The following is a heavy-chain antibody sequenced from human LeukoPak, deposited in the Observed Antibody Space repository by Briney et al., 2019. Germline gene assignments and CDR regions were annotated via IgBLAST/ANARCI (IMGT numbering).Heavy chain of an antibody. CDR3: AREGGYGDYYYYMDV. D-gene: IGHD5-18*01. J-gene: IGHJ6*03. CDR2: INPNSGGT. Sequence: GASVKVSCKASGYTFTGYYMHWVRQAPGQGLEWMGWINPNSGGTNYAQKFQGRVTMTRDTSISTANMELSRLTSDDTAVYYCAREGGYGDYYYYMDVWGKGTTVTVSS. V-gene: IGHV1-2*02. CDR1: GYTFTGYY.